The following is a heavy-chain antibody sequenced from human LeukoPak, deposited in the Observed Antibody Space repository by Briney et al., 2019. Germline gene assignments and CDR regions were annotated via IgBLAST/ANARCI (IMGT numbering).Heavy chain of an antibody. CDR2: ISGSGDNI. CDR3: AKDRAFVSGAGAFDI. D-gene: IGHD3-10*01. Sequence: GGSLRLSCAASGFAFSTYIISWVRQAPGKGLEWVSAISGSGDNIYYAGSVKGRFTVSRDNSKNTLYLQMNSLRTEDTAVYYCAKDRAFVSGAGAFDIWGRGTKVTVS. CDR1: GFAFSTYI. J-gene: IGHJ3*02. V-gene: IGHV3-23*01.